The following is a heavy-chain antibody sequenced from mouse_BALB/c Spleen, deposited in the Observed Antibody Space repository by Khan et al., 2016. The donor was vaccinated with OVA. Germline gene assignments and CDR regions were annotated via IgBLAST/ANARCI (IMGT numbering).Heavy chain of an antibody. Sequence: QVQLQQSGPELVKPGASVKMSCKASGYTFTDYDIRWVKQRTGQGLEWIGEIYPGSGSTYYNEKFKGKATLTADKSSNTAYMQLSSLTSEDFAVYFCAKIFYGNSYAMDYWGQGTAVTVSS. CDR1: GYTFTDYD. CDR2: IYPGSGST. V-gene: IGHV1-77*01. CDR3: AKIFYGNSYAMDY. J-gene: IGHJ4*01. D-gene: IGHD2-1*01.